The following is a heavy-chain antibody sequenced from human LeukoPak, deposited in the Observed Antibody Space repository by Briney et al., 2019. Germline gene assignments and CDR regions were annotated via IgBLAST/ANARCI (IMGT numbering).Heavy chain of an antibody. Sequence: GGSLRLSCAASGFTFSNAWMSWVRQAPGKGLEWVGRIKSKTDGGTTDYAAPVKGRFTISRDDSKNTLYLQMNSLKTEDTAMYYCTTEYSGYDYFDYWGQGTLVTVSS. CDR3: TTEYSGYDYFDY. CDR2: IKSKTDGGTT. V-gene: IGHV3-15*01. J-gene: IGHJ4*02. D-gene: IGHD5-12*01. CDR1: GFTFSNAW.